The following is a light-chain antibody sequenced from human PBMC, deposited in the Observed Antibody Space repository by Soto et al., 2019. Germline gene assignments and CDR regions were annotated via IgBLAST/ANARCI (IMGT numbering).Light chain of an antibody. CDR1: QTIDSW. Sequence: DIQMTQSPSILSASVGDSVTITCRASQTIDSWVAWYQQKPGKAPKLLVYDATSLESGVSSRFSGSGYGTDFTLSINNLQPDDFATYYCQQYNRLITFGQGTRLETK. CDR2: DAT. V-gene: IGKV1-5*01. CDR3: QQYNRLIT. J-gene: IGKJ5*01.